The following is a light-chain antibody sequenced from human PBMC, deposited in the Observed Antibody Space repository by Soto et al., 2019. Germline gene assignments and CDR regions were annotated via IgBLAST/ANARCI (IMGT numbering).Light chain of an antibody. CDR2: YDR. CDR3: QVWDSSSDHRV. J-gene: IGLJ3*02. CDR1: NIGSKS. V-gene: IGLV3-21*04. Sequence: SYELTQPPSVSVAPGKTATITCGGKNIGSKSVHWYQQKPGQAPVLVIFYDRVRPSGIPERFSGSNSGNTATLTISRVEAGDEADYYCQVWDSSSDHRVFGGGTKLTVL.